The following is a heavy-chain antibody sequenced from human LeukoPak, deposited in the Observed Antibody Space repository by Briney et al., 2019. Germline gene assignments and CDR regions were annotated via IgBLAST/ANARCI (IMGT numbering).Heavy chain of an antibody. D-gene: IGHD6-19*01. Sequence: AGGSLRLSCAASGFTFSSYSMHWVRQAPGKGLEWVTIISFDGSNRYYADSVKGRSTISRDNSKNTLSVQMNSLRAEDTAVYYCARAGSGWKYYFDYWGQGTLVTVSS. CDR3: ARAGSGWKYYFDY. CDR2: ISFDGSNR. V-gene: IGHV3-30*01. J-gene: IGHJ4*02. CDR1: GFTFSSYS.